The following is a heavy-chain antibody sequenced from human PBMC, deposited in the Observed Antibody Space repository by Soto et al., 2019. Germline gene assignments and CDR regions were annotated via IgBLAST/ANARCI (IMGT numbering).Heavy chain of an antibody. D-gene: IGHD3-10*01. J-gene: IGHJ6*02. CDR3: VRGRTMVSLERDGFIAPDYGIDG. V-gene: IGHV4-34*01. CDR2: ISHSGST. CDR1: GGSFSGYY. Sequence: SETLSLTCAVYGGSFSGYYWSWIRQPPGKGLEWIGEISHSGSTNYNPSLKSRVTISVDTSKNQFSLKLSSVTAADTAVSSCVRGRTMVSLERDGFIAPDYGIDGWGQGTTVTVSS.